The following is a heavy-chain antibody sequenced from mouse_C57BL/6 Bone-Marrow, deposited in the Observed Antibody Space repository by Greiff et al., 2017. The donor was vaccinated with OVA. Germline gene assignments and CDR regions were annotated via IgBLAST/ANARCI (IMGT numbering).Heavy chain of an antibody. D-gene: IGHD1-1*01. J-gene: IGHJ1*03. Sequence: QVQLQQPGAELVMPGASVKLSCKASGYTFTSYWMHWVKQRPGQGLEWLGEIDPSDRYTHYNPKFKGKSTLTVDTSSSTAYMQLSSLTYEDAAVYYCAREEYYGSSPCVWGTGTTVTVSS. CDR3: AREEYYGSSPCV. V-gene: IGHV1-69*01. CDR2: IDPSDRYT. CDR1: GYTFTSYW.